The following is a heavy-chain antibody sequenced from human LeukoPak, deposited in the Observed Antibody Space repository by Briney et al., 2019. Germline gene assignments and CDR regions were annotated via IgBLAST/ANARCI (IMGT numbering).Heavy chain of an antibody. D-gene: IGHD1-26*01. CDR3: AREEYSGSYYFDY. CDR1: GFTFSSYE. CDR2: ISSSGSTI. V-gene: IGHV3-48*03. J-gene: IGHJ4*02. Sequence: GGSLRLSCAASGFTFSSYEMNWVRQAPGKGLEWVSYISSSGSTISYADSVKGRFTISRDNAKNSLYLQMNSLRAEDTAVYYCAREEYSGSYYFDYWGQGTLVTVSS.